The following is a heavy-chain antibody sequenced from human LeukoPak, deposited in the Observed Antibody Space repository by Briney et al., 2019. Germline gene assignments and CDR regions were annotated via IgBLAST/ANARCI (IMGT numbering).Heavy chain of an antibody. CDR3: AKSYDILTGYPPPFDY. V-gene: IGHV3-23*01. CDR1: GFTFSSYA. CDR2: ISGSGGST. J-gene: IGHJ4*02. D-gene: IGHD3-9*01. Sequence: PGGSLRLSCAASGFTFSSYAISWVRQAPGKGLEWVSAISGSGGSTYYADSAKGRFTISRDNSKNTLYLQMNSLRAEDTAVYYCAKSYDILTGYPPPFDYWGQGTLVTVSS.